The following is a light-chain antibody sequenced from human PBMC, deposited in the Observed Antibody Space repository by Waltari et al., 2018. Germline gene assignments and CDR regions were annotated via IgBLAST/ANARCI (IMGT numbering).Light chain of an antibody. V-gene: IGKV3-11*01. CDR3: QQRSEWPLT. CDR2: DAS. Sequence: EIVLTQSPATLSLSPGERATPSCRASQSISNYLGWYQQKLGQAPRLLVYDASKRAAGIPARFSGSWFATDFTLTISSLEPEDFAVYYCQQRSEWPLTFGGGTKVEMK. CDR1: QSISNY. J-gene: IGKJ4*01.